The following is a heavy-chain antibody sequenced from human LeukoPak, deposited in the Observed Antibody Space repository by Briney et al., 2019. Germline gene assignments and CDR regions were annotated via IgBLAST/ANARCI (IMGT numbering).Heavy chain of an antibody. D-gene: IGHD2-21*01. CDR2: IYENGGTT. J-gene: IGHJ4*02. Sequence: GGSLRLSCVVSGFTFRSHAMSWVRQAPEKGLEFVSGIYENGGTTYYADSVKGRFSISRDNSKNTLYLQMDSLRGEDTAVYYCAKDFRIGYSAHFDYWGQGALVTVSS. CDR1: GFTFRSHA. CDR3: AKDFRIGYSAHFDY. V-gene: IGHV3-23*01.